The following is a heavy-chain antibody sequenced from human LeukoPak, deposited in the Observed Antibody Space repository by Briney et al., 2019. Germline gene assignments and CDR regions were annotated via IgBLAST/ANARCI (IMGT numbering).Heavy chain of an antibody. J-gene: IGHJ6*02. Sequence: PSQTLSLTCAVSGGSINSCGYSWSWIRQPPGKGLQYIGDIYYTGSTSYSPSLESRVTISRDTSKNHFSLKLTSVTAADTAVYYCAREGLGGFDVWGQGTTVTVSS. D-gene: IGHD3/OR15-3a*01. CDR1: GGSINSCGYS. CDR2: IYYTGST. CDR3: AREGLGGFDV. V-gene: IGHV4-30-2*01.